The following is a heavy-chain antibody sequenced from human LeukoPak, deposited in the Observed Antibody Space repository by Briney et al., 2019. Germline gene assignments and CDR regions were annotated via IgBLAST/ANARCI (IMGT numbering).Heavy chain of an antibody. CDR3: ARAPYQLLAGSGLYYYYGMDV. CDR2: IYHSGST. Sequence: TSETLSLTCAVSGGSISSGGYWGSWIRQPPGKGLEWIGYIYHSGSTYYTPSLKSRVTISVDRSKNQFSLKLSSVTAADTAVYYCARAPYQLLAGSGLYYYYGMDVWGQGTTVTVSS. D-gene: IGHD2-2*01. V-gene: IGHV4-30-2*01. CDR1: GGSISSGGYW. J-gene: IGHJ6*02.